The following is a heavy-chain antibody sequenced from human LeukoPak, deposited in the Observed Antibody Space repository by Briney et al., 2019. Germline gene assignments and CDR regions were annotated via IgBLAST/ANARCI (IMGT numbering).Heavy chain of an antibody. CDR3: AREQYYYYGSGSYYNLSNYYYYMDV. V-gene: IGHV4-61*08. D-gene: IGHD3-10*01. Sequence: PSETLSLTCAVSGGSISSGGYSWSWIRQPPGKGLEWIGYIYYSGSTNYNPSLKSRVTISVDTSKNQFSLKLSSVTAADTAVYYCAREQYYYYGSGSYYNLSNYYYYMDVWGKGTTVTISS. J-gene: IGHJ6*03. CDR2: IYYSGST. CDR1: GGSISSGGYS.